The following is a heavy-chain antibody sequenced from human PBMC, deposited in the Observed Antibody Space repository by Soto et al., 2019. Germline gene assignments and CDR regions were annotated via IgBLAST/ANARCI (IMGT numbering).Heavy chain of an antibody. CDR3: ARTSPDTAGTVTLDY. CDR1: GGSISSGYFY. CDR2: IYYSGNI. V-gene: IGHV4-31*02. J-gene: IGHJ4*02. D-gene: IGHD4-17*01. Sequence: LCGGSISSGYFYWSWIRQLPGKGLEWIGYIYYSGNIYYNPPLKSRVTISVDTSKNQFSLRLNSVTAADTAVYFCARTSPDTAGTVTLDYWGQGALVTVSS.